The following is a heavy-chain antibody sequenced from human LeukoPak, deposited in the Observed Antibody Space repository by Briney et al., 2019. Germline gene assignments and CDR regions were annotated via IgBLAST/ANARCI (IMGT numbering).Heavy chain of an antibody. D-gene: IGHD2-2*01. J-gene: IGHJ4*02. Sequence: SETLSLTCTVSGDSISSGSYFWAWVRQPPGKGLEWIGSINYRGTTYYTPSLKSRVTISVDTSKNQFSLKLSPVTAVDMSVYYCVTLVFCSTTSCYFDYWGQGRLVTVSS. V-gene: IGHV4-39*01. CDR1: GDSISSGSYF. CDR3: VTLVFCSTTSCYFDY. CDR2: INYRGTT.